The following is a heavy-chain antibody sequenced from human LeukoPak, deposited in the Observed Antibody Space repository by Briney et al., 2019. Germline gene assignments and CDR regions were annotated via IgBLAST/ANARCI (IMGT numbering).Heavy chain of an antibody. CDR3: ARGARIAAAGGPFDY. V-gene: IGHV3-30-3*01. CDR2: ISYDGSNK. Sequence: PGGSLRLSCAASGFTFSSYAMHWVRQAPGKGLEWVAVISYDGSNKYYADSVKGRFTISRDNAKNSLYLQMNSLRAEDTAVYYCARGARIAAAGGPFDYWGQGTLVTVSS. CDR1: GFTFSSYA. D-gene: IGHD6-13*01. J-gene: IGHJ4*02.